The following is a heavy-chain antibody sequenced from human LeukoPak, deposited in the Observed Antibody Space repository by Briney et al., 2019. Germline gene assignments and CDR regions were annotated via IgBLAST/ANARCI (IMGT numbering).Heavy chain of an antibody. J-gene: IGHJ4*02. CDR3: AGDLISGSGSLGY. Sequence: GGSLRLSCAASRFTFSSYSMNWVRQAPGKGLEWVSSISTGSSYIYYADSVTGRFTISRDNAKTTLYLQMNSLRDEDTAVYYCAGDLISGSGSLGYWGQGTLVTVSS. D-gene: IGHD3-10*01. CDR2: ISTGSSYI. V-gene: IGHV3-21*01. CDR1: RFTFSSYS.